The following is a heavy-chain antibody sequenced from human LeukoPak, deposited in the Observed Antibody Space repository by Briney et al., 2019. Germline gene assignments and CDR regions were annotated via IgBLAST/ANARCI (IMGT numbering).Heavy chain of an antibody. CDR3: AREGGGESYFDY. D-gene: IGHD3-10*01. Sequence: GGSLRLSCAASGFTVSSNYMSWVRQAPGKGLEWVSVIYSGGSTYYADSVKGRFTISRDNSKNTLYLQMNSLRAEDPAVYYCAREGGGESYFDYWGQGTLVTVSS. CDR1: GFTVSSNY. CDR2: IYSGGST. V-gene: IGHV3-66*01. J-gene: IGHJ4*02.